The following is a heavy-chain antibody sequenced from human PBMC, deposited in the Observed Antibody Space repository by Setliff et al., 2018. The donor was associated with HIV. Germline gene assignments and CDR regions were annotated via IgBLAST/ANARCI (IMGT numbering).Heavy chain of an antibody. CDR2: INPSGGST. J-gene: IGHJ3*02. CDR1: GYTFTSYY. Sequence: ASVKVSCKASGYTFTSYYMHWVRQAPGQGLEWMGIINPSGGSTSYAQKFQGRVTMTRDTSTSTVYMELSNLRSEDTAVYYCAGAGTGAFDIWGQGTMVTVSS. CDR3: AGAGTGAFDI. V-gene: IGHV1-46*01. D-gene: IGHD6-19*01.